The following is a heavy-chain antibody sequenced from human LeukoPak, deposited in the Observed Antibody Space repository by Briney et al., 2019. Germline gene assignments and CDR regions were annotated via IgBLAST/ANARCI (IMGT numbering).Heavy chain of an antibody. V-gene: IGHV3-74*03. CDR3: VSDHTGHDDY. CDR2: INIEGSTT. D-gene: IGHD1-1*01. J-gene: IGHJ4*02. Sequence: GGALRLSCVASGFSLSSDWAHWGREGPGKGLVWVSRINIEGSTTTYADSVKGRFTITRDNDKKTVSLEMNSLRAEDTAVYYCVSDHTGHDDYWGQGTLVTVSS. CDR1: GFSLSSDW.